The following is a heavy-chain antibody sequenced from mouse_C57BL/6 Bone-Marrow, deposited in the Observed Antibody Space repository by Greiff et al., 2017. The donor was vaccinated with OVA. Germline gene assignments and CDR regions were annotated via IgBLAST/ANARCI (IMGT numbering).Heavy chain of an antibody. CDR3: ARGGTSPFAY. V-gene: IGHV1-42*01. J-gene: IGHJ3*01. D-gene: IGHD4-1*01. CDR2: INPSTGGT. Sequence: EVQLQQSGPELVKPGASVKISCKASGYSFTGYYMNWVKQSPEKSLEWIGEINPSTGGTTYNQKFKAKATLTVAKSSSPAYMQLKSLTSEDSAVYYCARGGTSPFAYWGQGTLVTVSA. CDR1: GYSFTGYY.